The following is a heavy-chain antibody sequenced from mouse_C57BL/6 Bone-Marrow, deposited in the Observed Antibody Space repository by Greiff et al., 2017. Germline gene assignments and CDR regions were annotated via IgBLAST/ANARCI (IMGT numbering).Heavy chain of an antibody. CDR3: ARSTVVATGCFDY. Sequence: VQLQQSGAELVMPGASVKLSCKASGYTFTSYWMHWVKQRPGQGLEWIGEIDPSDSYTNYNQKFKGKSTLTVDKSSSTAYMQLSSLTSEDSAVYYCARSTVVATGCFDYWGQGTTLTVSS. CDR2: IDPSDSYT. J-gene: IGHJ2*01. V-gene: IGHV1-69*01. D-gene: IGHD1-1*01. CDR1: GYTFTSYW.